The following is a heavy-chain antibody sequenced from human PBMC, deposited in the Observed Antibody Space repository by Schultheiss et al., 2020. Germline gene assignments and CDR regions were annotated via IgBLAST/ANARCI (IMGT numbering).Heavy chain of an antibody. D-gene: IGHD3-10*01. CDR2: ISSSSSTI. CDR3: ARDHTMVRGVADY. J-gene: IGHJ4*02. CDR1: GFTFSSYS. Sequence: GGSLRLSCAASGFTFSSYSMNWVRQAPGKGLEWVSYISSSSSTIYYADSVKGRFTISRDNAKNSLYLQMNSLRAEDTAVYYCARDHTMVRGVADYWGQGTLVTVSS. V-gene: IGHV3-48*01.